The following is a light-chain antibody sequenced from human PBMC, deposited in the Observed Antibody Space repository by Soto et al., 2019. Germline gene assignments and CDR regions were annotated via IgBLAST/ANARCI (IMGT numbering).Light chain of an antibody. CDR3: QQYSSYPRT. Sequence: DIQLTQTPSSLSASVGDRVTITCRASQGISTFVAWYQQKPGKAPKALINTASTLQTGIPSRFSGSGSETDFTLTISSLQPEDFAAYYCQQYSSYPRTFGQGTRLEVK. CDR1: QGISTF. CDR2: TAS. J-gene: IGKJ5*01. V-gene: IGKV1-16*01.